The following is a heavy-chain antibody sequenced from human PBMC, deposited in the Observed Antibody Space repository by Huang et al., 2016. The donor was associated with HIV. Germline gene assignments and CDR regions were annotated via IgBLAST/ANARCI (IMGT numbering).Heavy chain of an antibody. J-gene: IGHJ3*01. CDR1: GYDLGSYG. CDR3: ARDTYYTDIWKRNDASFL. CDR2: IGSDSRDT. V-gene: IGHV1-18*01. Sequence: QVHLVQSGGEVKQPGASVRVSCKAPGYDLGSYGLSWVRQAPGQGLEWLGWIGSDSRDTRTAQKIQGRVTMTTDRSGTTTYMELRSLGYDDTAVYYCARDTYYTDIWKRNDASFLWGQGTMITVYS. D-gene: IGHD3-22*01.